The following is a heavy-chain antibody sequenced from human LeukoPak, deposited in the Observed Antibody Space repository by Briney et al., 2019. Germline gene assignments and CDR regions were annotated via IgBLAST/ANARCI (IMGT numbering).Heavy chain of an antibody. CDR2: ISSSGTTT. J-gene: IGHJ4*02. Sequence: PGGSLRLSCAASGFSFSVYEMHWVRQAPGKGVEWISDISSSGTTTYYADSVKGRFTISRDNAKNSLYLQMNSLRAEDTAVDYCTTLTVASNFDYWGQGTLVTVSS. CDR1: GFSFSVYE. V-gene: IGHV3-48*03. D-gene: IGHD6-19*01. CDR3: TTLTVASNFDY.